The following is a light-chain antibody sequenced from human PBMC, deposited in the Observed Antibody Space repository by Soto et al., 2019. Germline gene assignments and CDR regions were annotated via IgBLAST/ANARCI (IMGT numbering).Light chain of an antibody. Sequence: EIVLTQSPGTLSLSPGERATLSCRASQSLSGNYLAWYQQKPGQAPRLLIYGASSRATGIPDRFSGSGSGTDFTLTISRLEPEDFAVYYCQQYGSSLTWTFGQGTKVDIK. CDR1: QSLSGNY. CDR2: GAS. J-gene: IGKJ1*01. V-gene: IGKV3-20*01. CDR3: QQYGSSLTWT.